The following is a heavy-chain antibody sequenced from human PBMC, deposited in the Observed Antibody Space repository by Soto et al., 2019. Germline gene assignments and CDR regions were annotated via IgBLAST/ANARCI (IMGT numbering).Heavy chain of an antibody. D-gene: IGHD3-10*01. Sequence: PSETLSLTCAVSGGSISTDNWWRWVRQPPGKGLEWIGEMYHSGDSNFNPSLKSRVTISVDKSKNQFSVQMASVTAADTALYYCTRASASSMLRGVVINWGRGTQVTVSS. CDR1: GGSISTDNW. CDR3: TRASASSMLRGVVIN. CDR2: MYHSGDS. V-gene: IGHV4-4*02. J-gene: IGHJ4*02.